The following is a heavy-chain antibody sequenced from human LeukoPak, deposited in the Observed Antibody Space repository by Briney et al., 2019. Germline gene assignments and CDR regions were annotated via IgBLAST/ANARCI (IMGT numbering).Heavy chain of an antibody. Sequence: PSETLSLTCAVYGGPFSGYYWSWIRQPPVKGLEWIGEINHSGSTNYNPSLKSRVTISVDTSKNQFSLKLSSVTAADTAVYYCARGPKLYSSSAGTDYWGQGTLVTVSS. J-gene: IGHJ4*02. CDR3: ARGPKLYSSSAGTDY. D-gene: IGHD6-6*01. V-gene: IGHV4-34*01. CDR2: INHSGST. CDR1: GGPFSGYY.